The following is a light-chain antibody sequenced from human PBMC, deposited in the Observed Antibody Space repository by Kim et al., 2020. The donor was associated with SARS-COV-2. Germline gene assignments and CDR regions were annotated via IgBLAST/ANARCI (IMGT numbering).Light chain of an antibody. V-gene: IGLV3-21*01. J-gene: IGLJ1*01. Sequence: SYELTQPPSVSVAPGQTARITCGGNNIGGHSVHWYQQKPGQAPVLVIYYDSDRPSGIPERFSGSKAATTATLTISRVEAGDEAEHYCQVWDTDTDDYVFG. CDR1: NIGGHS. CDR2: YDS. CDR3: QVWDTDTDDYV.